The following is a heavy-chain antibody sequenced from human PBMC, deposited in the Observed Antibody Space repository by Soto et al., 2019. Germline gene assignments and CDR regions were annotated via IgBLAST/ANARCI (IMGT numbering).Heavy chain of an antibody. V-gene: IGHV3-11*01. CDR2: ISSSGSTI. CDR1: GFTFSDYY. CDR3: ARDERSRYCSGGSCYRALEY. J-gene: IGHJ4*02. Sequence: GGSLRLSCAASGFTFSDYYMSWIRQAPGKGLEWVSYISSSGSTIYYADSVKGRFTISRDNAKNSLYLQMNSLRAEDTAVYYCARDERSRYCSGGSCYRALEYWGQGTLVTVSS. D-gene: IGHD2-15*01.